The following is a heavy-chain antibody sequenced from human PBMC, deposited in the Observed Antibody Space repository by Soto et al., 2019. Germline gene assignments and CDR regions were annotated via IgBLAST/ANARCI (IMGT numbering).Heavy chain of an antibody. V-gene: IGHV5-51*01. CDR2: IYPGDSDT. J-gene: IGHJ4*02. CDR3: ARQWALPKGFDFWSGYTPLDY. Sequence: GESLKISCKGSGYSFTSYWIGWVRQMPGKGLEWMGIIYPGDSDTRYSPSFQGQVTISADKSISTAYLQWSSLKASDTAMYYCARQWALPKGFDFWSGYTPLDYWGQGTLVTVSS. D-gene: IGHD3-3*01. CDR1: GYSFTSYW.